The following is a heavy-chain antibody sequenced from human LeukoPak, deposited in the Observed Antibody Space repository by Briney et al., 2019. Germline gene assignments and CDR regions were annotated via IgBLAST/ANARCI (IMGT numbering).Heavy chain of an antibody. V-gene: IGHV3-30-3*01. CDR3: ASPMGGSSWYFDY. CDR2: ISYDGSNK. Sequence: PGRSLRLSCAASRFTFSSYTMHWVRQAPGKGLEWVAVISYDGSNKHYADSVKGRFTVSRDNSKNTLYLQMNSLRAEDTAVYYCASPMGGSSWYFDYWGQGTLVTVSS. D-gene: IGHD6-13*01. J-gene: IGHJ4*02. CDR1: RFTFSSYT.